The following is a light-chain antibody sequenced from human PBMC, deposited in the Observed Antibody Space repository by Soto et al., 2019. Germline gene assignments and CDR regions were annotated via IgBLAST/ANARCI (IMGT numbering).Light chain of an antibody. Sequence: DILMTQSPSSLSASVGDMVTITCRASQSISTYLNWYQQKPGKAPKFLIYAASSLETGVPSRFSGRGSGTDFTLTINNLQPEDFATYYCQQGYSIPLTFGGGTKVDIK. CDR3: QQGYSIPLT. CDR1: QSISTY. J-gene: IGKJ4*01. V-gene: IGKV1-39*01. CDR2: AAS.